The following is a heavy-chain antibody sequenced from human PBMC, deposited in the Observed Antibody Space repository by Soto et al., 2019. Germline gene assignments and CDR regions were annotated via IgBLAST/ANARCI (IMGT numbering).Heavy chain of an antibody. D-gene: IGHD3-22*01. V-gene: IGHV4-59*02. CDR3: ARSYYDSTGFAVDP. J-gene: IGHJ5*02. Sequence: PSETLSLTCNVSGASVSHGYWSWIRQPPGKALEWIGFMYFGGSFNYNPSLTSRATISVETSKNQFSMKLTSVTASDTAVYYCARSYYDSTGFAVDPRGQGTLVTVSS. CDR2: MYFGGSF. CDR1: GASVSHGY.